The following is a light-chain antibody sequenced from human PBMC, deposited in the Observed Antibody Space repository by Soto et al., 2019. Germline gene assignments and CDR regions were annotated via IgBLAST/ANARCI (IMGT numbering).Light chain of an antibody. CDR2: DVS. J-gene: IGKJ5*01. V-gene: IGKV3-11*01. CDR1: QSVSSY. Sequence: IVLTQSPPRLSLFPGERATLSFRASQSVSSYLAWYQQKPGQAPRLLIYDVSTRATGIPARFSGSGSRTDFILTISSLEPEDFAVYYCQQRSNWPITFGQGTRLEIK. CDR3: QQRSNWPIT.